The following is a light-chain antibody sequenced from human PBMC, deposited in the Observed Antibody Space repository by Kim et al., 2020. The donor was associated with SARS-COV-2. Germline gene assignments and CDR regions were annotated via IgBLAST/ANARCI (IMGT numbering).Light chain of an antibody. CDR1: QSVSSS. J-gene: IGKJ4*01. CDR2: GAS. Sequence: DTVMTQSPATLSVSPGERATLSCRASQSVSSSLAWYQHKSGQAPRLLIYGASTRATGIPARFSGSGSGTEFTLTISNLQSEDFAVYYCQQYNNWPPLTFGGGTKVDIK. CDR3: QQYNNWPPLT. V-gene: IGKV3-15*01.